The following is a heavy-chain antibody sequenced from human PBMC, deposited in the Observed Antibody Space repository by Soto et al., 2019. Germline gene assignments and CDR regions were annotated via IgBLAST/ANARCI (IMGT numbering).Heavy chain of an antibody. CDR3: AKDRDGAAAGPTKFYGMDV. J-gene: IGHJ6*02. V-gene: IGHV3-23*01. D-gene: IGHD6-13*01. Sequence: VQLLESGGGLVQPGGSLRLSCAASGCTFSSYAMSWVRQAPGKGLEWVSVISGSGDSTYYADSVRGRFTISRDNSKNTLYLKMNSLRAEDTAVYYCAKDRDGAAAGPTKFYGMDVWGQGTTVTVSS. CDR2: ISGSGDST. CDR1: GCTFSSYA.